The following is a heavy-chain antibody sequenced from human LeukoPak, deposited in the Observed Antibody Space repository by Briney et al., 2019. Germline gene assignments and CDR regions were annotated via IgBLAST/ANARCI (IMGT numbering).Heavy chain of an antibody. CDR2: ISAYNGNT. J-gene: IGHJ4*02. CDR3: AREGELTYYYDSSGYYSDY. Sequence: ASVKVSCKASGYTFTGYGISWVRQAPGQGLEWMGWISAYNGNTNYAQKLQGRVTMTTDTSTSTAYMELRSLRSDDTAVYYCAREGELTYYYDSSGYYSDYWGQGTLVTVSS. V-gene: IGHV1-18*01. CDR1: GYTFTGYG. D-gene: IGHD3-22*01.